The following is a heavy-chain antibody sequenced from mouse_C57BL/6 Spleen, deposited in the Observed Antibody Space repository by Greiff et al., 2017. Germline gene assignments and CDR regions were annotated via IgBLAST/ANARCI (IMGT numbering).Heavy chain of an antibody. Sequence: VQLQQSGAELVRPGTSVKVSCKASGYAFTNYLIEWVKQRPGQGLEWIGVINPGSGGTNYNEKFKGKATLTADKSSSTAYMQLSSLTSEDSAVYFCAREDLGLRPLDYWGQGTTLTVSS. D-gene: IGHD1-2*01. CDR3: AREDLGLRPLDY. V-gene: IGHV1-54*01. CDR1: GYAFTNYL. J-gene: IGHJ2*01. CDR2: INPGSGGT.